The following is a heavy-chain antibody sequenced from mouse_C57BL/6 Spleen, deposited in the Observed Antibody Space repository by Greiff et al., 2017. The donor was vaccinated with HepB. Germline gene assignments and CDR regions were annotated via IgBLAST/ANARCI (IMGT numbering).Heavy chain of an antibody. CDR3: ARERGNYSYYFDY. J-gene: IGHJ2*01. V-gene: IGHV1-59*01. CDR2: IDPSDSYT. D-gene: IGHD1-1*01. Sequence: VQLQQPGAELVRPGTSVKLSCKASGYTFTSYWMHWVKQRPGQGLEWIGVIDPSDSYTNYNQKFKGKATLTVDTSSSTAYMQLSGLTSEDSAVYYCARERGNYSYYFDYWGQGTTLTVSS. CDR1: GYTFTSYW.